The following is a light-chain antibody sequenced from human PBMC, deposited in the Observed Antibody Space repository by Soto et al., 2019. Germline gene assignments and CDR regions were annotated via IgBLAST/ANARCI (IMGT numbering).Light chain of an antibody. CDR3: QQYNDNWT. J-gene: IGKJ1*01. CDR2: KAS. Sequence: DIQMTQSTSTLSASVGDRVTITCRASQSISSWLAWYQQKPGTAPKLPIYKASTLQSGVPSRFSGSGSGTEFTLTISSLQPDDSATYYCQQYNDNWTFGQGTKVDIK. V-gene: IGKV1-5*03. CDR1: QSISSW.